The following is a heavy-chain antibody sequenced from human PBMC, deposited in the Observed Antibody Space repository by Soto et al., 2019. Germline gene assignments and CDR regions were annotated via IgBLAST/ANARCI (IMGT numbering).Heavy chain of an antibody. J-gene: IGHJ3*02. V-gene: IGHV3-30-3*01. CDR1: GFTFSSYA. CDR2: ISYDGSNK. Sequence: GGSLRLSCAAAGFTFSSYAMHWVRQAPGKGLEWVAVISYDGSNKYYADSVKGRFTISRDNSKNTLYLQMNSLRAEDTAVYYCARGRYNWNFDDAFDIWGQGTMVTVSS. CDR3: ARGRYNWNFDDAFDI. D-gene: IGHD1-7*01.